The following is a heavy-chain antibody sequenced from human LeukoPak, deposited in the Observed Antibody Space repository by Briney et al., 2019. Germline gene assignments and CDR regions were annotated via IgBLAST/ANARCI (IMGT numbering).Heavy chain of an antibody. Sequence: SETLSLTCAVYGGSFSGYYWSWLRQPPGKGLEWIGEINHSGSTNYNPSLKSRVTISVDTSKNQFSLKLSSVTAADTAVYYCASLAPFYCSSTSCYTGGWFDPWGQGTLVTVSS. CDR1: GGSFSGYY. V-gene: IGHV4-34*01. J-gene: IGHJ5*02. D-gene: IGHD2-2*02. CDR3: ASLAPFYCSSTSCYTGGWFDP. CDR2: INHSGST.